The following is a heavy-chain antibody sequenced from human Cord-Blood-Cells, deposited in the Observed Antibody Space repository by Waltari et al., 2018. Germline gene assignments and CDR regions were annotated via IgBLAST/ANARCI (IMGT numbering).Heavy chain of an antibody. V-gene: IGHV3-21*01. J-gene: IGHJ4*02. D-gene: IGHD6-13*01. Sequence: EVQLVESGGGLVKPGGSLRLSCAASGFTLSSHNMNWVRQAPGKGLEWVSSISSSSSYIYYADSVKGRFTISRDNAKNSLYLQMNSLRAEDTAVYYCARDRDSSSWFDYWGQGTLVTVSS. CDR1: GFTLSSHN. CDR3: ARDRDSSSWFDY. CDR2: ISSSSSYI.